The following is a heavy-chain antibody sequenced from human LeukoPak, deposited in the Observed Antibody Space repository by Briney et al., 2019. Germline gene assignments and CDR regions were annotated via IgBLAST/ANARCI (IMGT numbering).Heavy chain of an antibody. CDR1: GYSISSGYY. CDR3: ARDGERVGALYYFDY. Sequence: PSETLSLTCTVSGYSISSGYYWGWIRQPPGKGLEWIGSIYHSGSTYYNPSLKSRVTISVDTSKNQFSLKLSSVTAADTAVYYCARDGERVGALYYFDYWGQGTLVTVSS. V-gene: IGHV4-38-2*02. J-gene: IGHJ4*02. CDR2: IYHSGST. D-gene: IGHD1-26*01.